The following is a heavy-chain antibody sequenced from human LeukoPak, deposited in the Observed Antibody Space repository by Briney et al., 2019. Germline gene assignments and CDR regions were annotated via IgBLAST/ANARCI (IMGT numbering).Heavy chain of an antibody. J-gene: IGHJ4*02. CDR2: ISSSGSTI. D-gene: IGHD1-20*01. V-gene: IGHV3-48*03. Sequence: GGSLRLSCAASGFTFSIYEMNWVRQAPGKGLEWVSYISSSGSTIYYADSVKGRFTISRDNAKNSLYLQMNSLRAEDTAVYYCARDPPFIIGTTFFDYWGQGTLVTVSS. CDR3: ARDPPFIIGTTFFDY. CDR1: GFTFSIYE.